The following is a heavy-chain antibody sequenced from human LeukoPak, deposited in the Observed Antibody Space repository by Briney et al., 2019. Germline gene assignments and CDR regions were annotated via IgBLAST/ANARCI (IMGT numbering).Heavy chain of an antibody. D-gene: IGHD5-12*01. V-gene: IGHV1-2*02. CDR2: INPNSGGT. CDR1: GYTFTGYY. Sequence: ASVKVSCEASGYTFTGYYMHWVRQAPGQGLEWMGWINPNSGGTNYAQKFQGRVTMTRDTSISTAYMELSRLRSEDTAVYFCATHSPEWRYSGYYNYYYMDVWGNGTTVTVSS. CDR3: ATHSPEWRYSGYYNYYYMDV. J-gene: IGHJ6*03.